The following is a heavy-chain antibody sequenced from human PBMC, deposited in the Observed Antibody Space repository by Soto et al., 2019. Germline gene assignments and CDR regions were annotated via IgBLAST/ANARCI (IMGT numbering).Heavy chain of an antibody. J-gene: IGHJ4*02. CDR3: ARYIALSGTFYFDY. V-gene: IGHV4-59*12. CDR2: IYYSGST. CDR1: GGSISSYY. Sequence: SETLSLTCTVSGGSISSYYWSWIRQPPGKGLEWIGYIYYSGSTNYNPSLKSRVTISVDTSKNQFSLKLSPVTAADTAVYYCARYIALSGTFYFDYWGQGALVTVSS. D-gene: IGHD6-19*01.